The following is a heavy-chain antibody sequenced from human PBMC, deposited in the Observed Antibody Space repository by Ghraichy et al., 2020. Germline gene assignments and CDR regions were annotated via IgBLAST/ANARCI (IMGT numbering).Heavy chain of an antibody. CDR1: GFTFRSYE. D-gene: IGHD2-21*02. Sequence: GGSLRLSCAASGFTFRSYEMNWVRQAPGKGLEWVSYISSSGISIHYADSVKGRFTISRDNAKNSLYLQMNSLRAEDTAVYYCARADCYYYGVDVWGQGPPVTV. CDR2: ISSSGISI. J-gene: IGHJ6*02. CDR3: ARADCYYYGVDV. V-gene: IGHV3-48*03.